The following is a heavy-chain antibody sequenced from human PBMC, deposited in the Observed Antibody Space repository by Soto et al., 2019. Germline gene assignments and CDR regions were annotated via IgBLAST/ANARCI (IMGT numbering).Heavy chain of an antibody. CDR1: GFSLSNARLC. J-gene: IGHJ6*02. Sequence: QVTLKESGPVLVKPTETLTLTCTVSGFSLSNARLCVSLIRQPPGKSLELLAHIFSNDEKSYITSLKSRLTISKDTSKSQVVLTMTNMDPVDTATYYCARIRGYSSPYGMAVWGQGTTVTVSS. CDR2: IFSNDEK. V-gene: IGHV2-26*01. D-gene: IGHD6-13*01. CDR3: ARIRGYSSPYGMAV.